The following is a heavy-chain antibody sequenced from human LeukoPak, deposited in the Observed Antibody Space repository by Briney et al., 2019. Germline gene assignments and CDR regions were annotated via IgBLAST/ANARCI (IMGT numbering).Heavy chain of an antibody. CDR2: IYYSGST. Sequence: SETLSLTCPVSGGSISSYYWSWIRQPPGKGLEWIGYIYYSGSTNYNPSLKSRVTISVDTSKNQFSLKLSSVTAADTAVYHCARTTADNSRIVVVPAALWGYYSYYMDVWGKGTTVTVSS. V-gene: IGHV4-59*01. D-gene: IGHD2-2*01. CDR3: ARTTADNSRIVVVPAALWGYYSYYMDV. J-gene: IGHJ6*03. CDR1: GGSISSYY.